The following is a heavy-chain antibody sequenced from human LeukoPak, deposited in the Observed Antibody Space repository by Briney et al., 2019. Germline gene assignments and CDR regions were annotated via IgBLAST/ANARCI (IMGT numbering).Heavy chain of an antibody. Sequence: PGGSLRLSCAASGFTVSNYWMYWVRQAPGKGLVWVSRINSDGSRTTYADSVKGRFTISRGNAKNTLYLQMNSLRAEDTAVYYCARDLGTVTPVFVYWGQGTLVTVSS. CDR2: INSDGSRT. CDR3: ARDLGTVTPVFVY. D-gene: IGHD4-17*01. V-gene: IGHV3-74*01. CDR1: GFTVSNYW. J-gene: IGHJ4*02.